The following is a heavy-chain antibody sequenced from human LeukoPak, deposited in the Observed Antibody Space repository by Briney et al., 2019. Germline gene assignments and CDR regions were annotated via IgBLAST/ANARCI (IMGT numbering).Heavy chain of an antibody. CDR3: ARGDDFWGDKDAFAI. CDR1: GFTFTSYS. D-gene: IGHD3-3*01. J-gene: IGHJ3*02. V-gene: IGHV3-21*01. Sequence: PGGSLRFSCAASGFTFTSYSMHWVRQTPGEGLEWVSSINTDGRYKLYADSVKGRFTISRDDAKNSLYLQMNSLRVEDTALYYCARGDDFWGDKDAFAIWGQGTIDTVSS. CDR2: INTDGRYK.